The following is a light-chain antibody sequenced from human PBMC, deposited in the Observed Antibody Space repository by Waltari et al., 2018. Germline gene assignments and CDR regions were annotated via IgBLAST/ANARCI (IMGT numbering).Light chain of an antibody. V-gene: IGKV1-39*01. CDR2: VTS. J-gene: IGKJ2*01. CDR3: QQSFSNSPYT. CDR1: QPISTY. Sequence: DIQMTQSPSSLSASVGDRVSITCRASQPISTYLNWYQQKPGAAPKLLIYVTSSLQSGVPSRFSGSGSGTDFTLTIDSLQPEDFATYYCQQSFSNSPYTFGQGTKVE.